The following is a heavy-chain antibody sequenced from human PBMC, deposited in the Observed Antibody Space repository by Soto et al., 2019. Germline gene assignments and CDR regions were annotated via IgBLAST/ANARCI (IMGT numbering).Heavy chain of an antibody. D-gene: IGHD3-9*01. CDR2: IKSKTDGGTT. J-gene: IGHJ4*02. Sequence: GGSLRLSCAASGLTFSNAWMSWVRQAPGKGLDWVGRIKSKTDGGTTDYAAPVKGRFTISRDDSKNTLYLQMNSLKTKDTAVYYCTAQDYDILTGYPGRDYWGQGTLVTVSS. CDR1: GLTFSNAW. CDR3: TAQDYDILTGYPGRDY. V-gene: IGHV3-15*01.